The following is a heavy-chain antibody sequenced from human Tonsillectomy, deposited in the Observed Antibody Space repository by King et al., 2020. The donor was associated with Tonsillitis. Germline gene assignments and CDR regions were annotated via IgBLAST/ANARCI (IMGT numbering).Heavy chain of an antibody. CDR2: INPSGGGT. CDR1: GYIFTNYY. J-gene: IGHJ5*02. Sequence: QLVQSGAEVKKPGASVKVSCTASGYIFTNYYIDWVRQAPGQGLEWMGKINPSGGGTTYAQKFQGRLTMTRDKSTSTAYMELSSLTSEDTAVYFCAGSLGSWGQGTLVVVSS. V-gene: IGHV1-46*01. CDR3: AGSLGS.